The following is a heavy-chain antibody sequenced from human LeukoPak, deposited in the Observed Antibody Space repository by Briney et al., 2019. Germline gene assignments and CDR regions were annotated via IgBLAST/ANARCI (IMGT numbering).Heavy chain of an antibody. CDR3: AGAPGYSSSWYSYAFDI. CDR2: IIPIFGTA. CDR1: GGTFSSYA. D-gene: IGHD6-13*01. Sequence: GASVTVSCKASGGTFSSYAISWVRQAPGQGLEWKGGIIPIFGTANYAQKFQGRVTITTDESTSTAYMELSSLRSEDTAVYYCAGAPGYSSSWYSYAFDIWGQGTMVTVSS. V-gene: IGHV1-69*05. J-gene: IGHJ3*02.